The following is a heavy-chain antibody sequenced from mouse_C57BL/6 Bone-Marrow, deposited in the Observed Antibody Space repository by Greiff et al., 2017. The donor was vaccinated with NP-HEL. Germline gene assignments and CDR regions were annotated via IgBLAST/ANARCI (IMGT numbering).Heavy chain of an antibody. CDR2: IYPRRGNT. D-gene: IGHD4-1*01. Sequence: QVQLQQSGAELARPGASVKLSCKASGYTFTSYGISWVKQRTGQGLEWIGEIYPRRGNTYYNEKFKGKATLTADKSSSTAYMELRSLTSEDSAVYFCARFQTGTDYWGQGTTRTVSS. J-gene: IGHJ2*01. CDR3: ARFQTGTDY. CDR1: GYTFTSYG. V-gene: IGHV1-81*01.